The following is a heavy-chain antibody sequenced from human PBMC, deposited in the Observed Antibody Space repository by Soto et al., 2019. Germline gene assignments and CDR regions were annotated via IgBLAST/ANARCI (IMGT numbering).Heavy chain of an antibody. CDR3: ARHLVDWNYADY. CDR2: IYYSGGT. CDR1: GAALSSGGYF. Sequence: SETLSLTCTVSGAALSSGGYFYTWVRQPPGKGLEWLGYIYYSGGTNYSPSFQGHVTISVDKSISAAYLQWSSLKASDTAMYYCARHLVDWNYADYWGQGTLVTVSS. D-gene: IGHD1-1*01. V-gene: IGHV4-61*08. J-gene: IGHJ4*02.